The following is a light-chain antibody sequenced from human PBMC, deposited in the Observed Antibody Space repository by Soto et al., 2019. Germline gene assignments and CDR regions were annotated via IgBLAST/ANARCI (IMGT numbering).Light chain of an antibody. CDR1: SSDVGGYNY. J-gene: IGLJ1*01. CDR2: EVS. V-gene: IGLV2-14*01. CDR3: SSYTSSSRYV. Sequence: QSALTQPASVSGSPGQSITISCTGTSSDVGGYNYVSWYQQHPGKAPKLMIYEVSNWPSGVSNRFSGSKSGNTDSLTISGLQAEDEADYYCSSYTSSSRYVFGTGTKVTVL.